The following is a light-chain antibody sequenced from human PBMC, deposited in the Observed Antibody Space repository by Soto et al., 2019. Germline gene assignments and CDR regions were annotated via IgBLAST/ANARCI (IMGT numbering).Light chain of an antibody. V-gene: IGKV3-20*01. J-gene: IGKJ5*01. Sequence: EIVLTQSPGTLSLSPGERATLSCRASESVTSRFLAWYQQKPGQAPRLLIYGSSSRASGIPDRFSGGGSGTDFTLTISRLEPEDFAVYYCQQYGTTPLITFGQGTRLEIK. CDR2: GSS. CDR3: QQYGTTPLIT. CDR1: ESVTSRF.